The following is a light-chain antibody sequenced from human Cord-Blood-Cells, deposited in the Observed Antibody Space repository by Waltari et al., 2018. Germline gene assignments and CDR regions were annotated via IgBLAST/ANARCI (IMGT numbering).Light chain of an antibody. CDR2: DVS. Sequence: QFALTEPASVSGSPGQSITIPCTGTSSDVGGYNYVSWYQQHPGKAPKLMIYDVSNRPSGVSNRFSGSKSGNTASLTISGLQAEDEADYYCSSYTSSSTLVFGTGTKVTVL. V-gene: IGLV2-14*01. J-gene: IGLJ1*01. CDR3: SSYTSSSTLV. CDR1: SSDVGGYNY.